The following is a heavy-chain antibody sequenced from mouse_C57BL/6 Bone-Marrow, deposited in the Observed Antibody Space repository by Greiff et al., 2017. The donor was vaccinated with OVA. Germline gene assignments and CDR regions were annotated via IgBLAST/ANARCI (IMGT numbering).Heavy chain of an antibody. CDR1: GFSLTSYG. V-gene: IGHV2-9*01. CDR3: AKHAGVLRPFAY. J-gene: IGHJ3*01. Sequence: VMLVESGPGLVAPSQCLSITCTVSGFSLTSYGVDWVRQPPGKGLEWLGVIWGGGSTNYNSALMSRPSISKDNSKSHVFLKMISLQTDDTAMYDCAKHAGVLRPFAYWGQGTLVTVSA. D-gene: IGHD1-2*01. CDR2: IWGGGST.